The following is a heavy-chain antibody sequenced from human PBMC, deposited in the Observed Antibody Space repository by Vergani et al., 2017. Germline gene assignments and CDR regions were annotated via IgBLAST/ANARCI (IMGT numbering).Heavy chain of an antibody. J-gene: IGHJ4*02. Sequence: QVKLQESGPGLLQPSQTLSLTCTVSGESIRSGSHYWSWIRQPAGKGPEWIGHIHTGGSTDLNPSFKSRVSISVDTSKSQFSLKLNSVTVADTAVYYCARSRPYCTSGSCPAIWGQGTPVTVSS. V-gene: IGHV4-61*02. D-gene: IGHD2-15*01. CDR2: IHTGGST. CDR3: ARSRPYCTSGSCPAI. CDR1: GESIRSGSHY.